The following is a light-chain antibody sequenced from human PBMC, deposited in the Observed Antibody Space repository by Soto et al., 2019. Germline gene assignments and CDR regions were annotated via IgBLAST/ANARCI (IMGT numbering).Light chain of an antibody. CDR1: QSISNY. V-gene: IGKV1-9*01. CDR2: AAS. Sequence: DIQMTQSPSSLSASVEDRVIITCRASQSISNYLNWYQQKPGKAPKLLIYAASTLQSGVPSRFSGSGSGTDFTLTISSLQPEDFATYYCQQLNSYPITFGQGTRLEIK. CDR3: QQLNSYPIT. J-gene: IGKJ5*01.